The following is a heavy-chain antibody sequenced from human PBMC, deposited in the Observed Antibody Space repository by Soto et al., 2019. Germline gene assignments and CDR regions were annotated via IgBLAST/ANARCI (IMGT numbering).Heavy chain of an antibody. CDR3: ARRVPSAKAFDY. CDR1: ESSFNTYW. V-gene: IGHV5-51*01. J-gene: IGHJ4*01. Sequence: GESLKISCQGSESSFNTYWIAWVRQMPGKGLEWMGIMYPDDSDTRYSPSFQGQVTISADKSINTAYLQWSSLKASDTAIYYCARRVPSAKAFDYWGHGTLVTVSS. D-gene: IGHD3-10*01. CDR2: MYPDDSDT.